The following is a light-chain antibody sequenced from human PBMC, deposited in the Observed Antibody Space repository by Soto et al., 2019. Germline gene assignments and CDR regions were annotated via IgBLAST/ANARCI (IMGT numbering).Light chain of an antibody. V-gene: IGKV3-20*01. CDR3: QLYGTSRWT. CDR1: QSVTSSY. J-gene: IGKJ1*01. CDR2: GAS. Sequence: EIVLTQSPGTLSLSPGERATLSCRASQSVTSSYLAWYQQKPGQAPRVLIYGASSRATGIPDRFSGSGSGTDFTLTISRLEPEDSAVFYCQLYGTSRWTFGQGTKVEIK.